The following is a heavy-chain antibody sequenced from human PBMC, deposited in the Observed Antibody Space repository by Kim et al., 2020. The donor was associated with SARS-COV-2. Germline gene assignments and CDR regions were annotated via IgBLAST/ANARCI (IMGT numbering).Heavy chain of an antibody. V-gene: IGHV3-30-3*01. D-gene: IGHD2-2*01. CDR2: ISYDGSNK. Sequence: GGSLRLSCVASGFTFSSYAMHWVRQAPGKGLEWVAVISYDGSNKYYADSVKGRFTISRDNSKNTLYLQMNSLRAEDTAVYYCASLDQPGYCSSTSCYLYAFDIWGQGTMVTVSS. J-gene: IGHJ3*02. CDR3: ASLDQPGYCSSTSCYLYAFDI. CDR1: GFTFSSYA.